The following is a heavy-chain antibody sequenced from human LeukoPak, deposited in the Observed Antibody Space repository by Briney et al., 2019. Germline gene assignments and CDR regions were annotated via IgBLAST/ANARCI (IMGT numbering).Heavy chain of an antibody. D-gene: IGHD3-22*01. J-gene: IGHJ3*02. CDR2: VYYSGST. V-gene: IGHV4-59*01. Sequence: SETLSLTCTVSGGSISSYYWSSIRQPPGKGLEWIGYVYYSGSTNYNPSLKSRVTISVDTSKNQFSLKLSSVTAADTAVYYCARAYDTSGYYHAFDIWGQGTVVTVSS. CDR3: ARAYDTSGYYHAFDI. CDR1: GGSISSYY.